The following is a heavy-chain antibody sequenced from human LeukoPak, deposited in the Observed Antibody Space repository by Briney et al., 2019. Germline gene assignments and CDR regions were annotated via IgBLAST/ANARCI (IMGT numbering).Heavy chain of an antibody. Sequence: GRSLRLSCAASGFTFSSYGMHWVRQAPGKGLEWVAVISYDGSNKYYADSVKGRFTISRDNSKNTLYLQTNSLRAEDTAVYYCAKAPTSNSSGWYNFDYWGQGTLVTVSS. CDR2: ISYDGSNK. CDR3: AKAPTSNSSGWYNFDY. D-gene: IGHD6-19*01. J-gene: IGHJ4*02. CDR1: GFTFSSYG. V-gene: IGHV3-30*18.